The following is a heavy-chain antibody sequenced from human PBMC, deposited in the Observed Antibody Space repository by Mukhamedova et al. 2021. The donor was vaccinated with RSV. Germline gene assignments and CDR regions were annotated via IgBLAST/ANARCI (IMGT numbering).Heavy chain of an antibody. CDR2: IWYDGSKK. D-gene: IGHD6-19*01. Sequence: GMHWVRQAPGKGLEWVAVIWYDGSKKYYADSVEGRFTISRDDSKNTLYLQMNSLRDEDTAVYYCAREDSSGWYTKYWGQGTLV. CDR1: G. CDR3: AREDSSGWYTKY. V-gene: IGHV3-33*01. J-gene: IGHJ4*02.